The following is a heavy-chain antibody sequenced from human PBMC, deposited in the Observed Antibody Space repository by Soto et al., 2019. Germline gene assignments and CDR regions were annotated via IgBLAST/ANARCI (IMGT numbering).Heavy chain of an antibody. CDR3: TRLRSLDYYYYGMDV. CDR2: IKSKTDGGTT. D-gene: IGHD4-17*01. CDR1: GFTFSNAW. J-gene: IGHJ6*02. Sequence: KPGGSLRLSCAASGFTFSNAWMSWVRQAPGKGLEWVGRIKSKTDGGTTDYAAPVKGRFTISRDDSKNTLYLQMNSLKTEDTAVYYCTRLRSLDYYYYGMDVWGQGTTVTVSS. V-gene: IGHV3-15*01.